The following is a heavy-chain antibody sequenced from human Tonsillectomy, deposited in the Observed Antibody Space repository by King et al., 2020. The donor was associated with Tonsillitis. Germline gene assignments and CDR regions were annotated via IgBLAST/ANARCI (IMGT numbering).Heavy chain of an antibody. CDR3: ARDDPSTGSRRDY. D-gene: IGHD2-8*02. V-gene: IGHV3-48*03. Sequence: VQLVESGGGLVQPGGSLRLSCTASGFTFSSYEMNWVRQAPGKGLEWLSYISSSGSTIYYADSVQGRFSISRYNTKNSLYLQMNSLRAEDTALYYCARDDPSTGSRRDYWGQGTLVTVSS. J-gene: IGHJ4*02. CDR1: GFTFSSYE. CDR2: ISSSGSTI.